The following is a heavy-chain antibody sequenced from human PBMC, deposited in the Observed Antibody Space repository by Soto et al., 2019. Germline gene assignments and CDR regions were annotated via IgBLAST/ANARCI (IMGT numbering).Heavy chain of an antibody. Sequence: QVQLVQSGAEVKKPGSSVKVSCKTSGVTFNTFAISWVRQAPGQGLEYMGGIIPVLGPANYAQRLQGRVTITADKSTSTAYLALTNLTSEDTAVYYCAMAAKRSFAYWGQGTLGSVSS. V-gene: IGHV1-69*06. CDR1: GVTFNTFA. J-gene: IGHJ4*02. CDR3: AMAAKRSFAY. CDR2: IIPVLGPA.